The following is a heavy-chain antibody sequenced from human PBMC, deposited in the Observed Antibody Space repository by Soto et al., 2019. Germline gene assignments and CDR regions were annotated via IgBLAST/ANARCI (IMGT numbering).Heavy chain of an antibody. J-gene: IGHJ6*02. D-gene: IGHD3-22*01. CDR2: INPDTDDT. V-gene: IGHV1-2*02. CDR3: ARDYFDRSGLYGMDL. Sequence: LQSGAEVRKAGASVKVSCKASGYTFIDYYMHWVRQAPGQGLEWMGWINPDTDDTHYAQKFQGRLIMTRDTSINTVYMELSRLTSDDTAVYYCARDYFDRSGLYGMDLWGQGTTVTVSS. CDR1: GYTFIDYY.